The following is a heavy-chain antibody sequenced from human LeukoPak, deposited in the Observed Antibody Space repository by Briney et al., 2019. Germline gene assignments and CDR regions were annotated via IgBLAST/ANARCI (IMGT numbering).Heavy chain of an antibody. CDR2: IIPIFGIA. CDR3: AGDEVVVVAATGGGHSWFDP. CDR1: GGTFSSYA. D-gene: IGHD2-15*01. Sequence: SVKASCKASGGTFSSYAISWVRQAPGQGLEWMGRIIPIFGIANYAQKFQGRVTITADKSTSTAYMELSSLRSEDTAVYYCAGDEVVVVAATGGGHSWFDPWGQGTLVTVSS. J-gene: IGHJ5*02. V-gene: IGHV1-69*04.